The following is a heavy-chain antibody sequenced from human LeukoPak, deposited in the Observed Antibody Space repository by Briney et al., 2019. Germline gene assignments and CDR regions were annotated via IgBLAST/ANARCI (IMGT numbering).Heavy chain of an antibody. D-gene: IGHD3-16*01. J-gene: IGHJ4*02. CDR3: ALQFGGSRFSVFDY. V-gene: IGHV3-66*01. CDR2: IYSGDST. Sequence: GGSLRLSCAASGFTVSSNYMSWVRQAPGKGLEWVSVIYSGDSTYYADTVKGRFTISRDNSKNTLYLQMNSLRAEDTAVYYCALQFGGSRFSVFDYWGQGTLVTVSS. CDR1: GFTVSSNY.